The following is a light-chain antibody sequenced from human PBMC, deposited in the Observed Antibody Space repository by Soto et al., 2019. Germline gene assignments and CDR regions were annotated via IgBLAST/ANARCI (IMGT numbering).Light chain of an antibody. V-gene: IGKV3-11*01. CDR1: QSVSSY. J-gene: IGKJ5*01. CDR3: QKRSNWPPIT. CDR2: DAS. Sequence: EIVLTQSPATLSLSPGERATLSCRASQSVSSYLSLYQQKPGHAPRLLIYDASNKATGITARFRGSGYGTGLAFTISSLVPEDVAVSYCQKRSNWPPITFGQGTQLEIK.